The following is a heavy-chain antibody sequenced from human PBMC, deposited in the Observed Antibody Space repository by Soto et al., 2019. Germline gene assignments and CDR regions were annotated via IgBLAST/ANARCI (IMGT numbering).Heavy chain of an antibody. J-gene: IGHJ6*02. D-gene: IGHD5-18*01. V-gene: IGHV5-51*01. CDR3: ARHGDPGYSYGLGPLDYYYGMDV. CDR2: IYPGDSDT. Sequence: PGESLKISCKGSGYSFTSYWIGWVRQMPGKGLEWMGIIYPGDSDTRYSPSFQGQVTISADKSISTAYLQWSSLKASDTAMYYCARHGDPGYSYGLGPLDYYYGMDVWGQGTTVTVSS. CDR1: GYSFTSYW.